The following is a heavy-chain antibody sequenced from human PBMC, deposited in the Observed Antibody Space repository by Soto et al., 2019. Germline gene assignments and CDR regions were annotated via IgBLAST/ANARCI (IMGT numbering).Heavy chain of an antibody. J-gene: IGHJ6*02. CDR1: GFTFSSYG. Sequence: SGGSLRLSCAASGFTFSSYGMHWVRQAPGKGLEWVAVISYDGSNKYYADSVKGRFTISRDNSKNTLYLQMNSLRAEDTAVYYCAKDLAVAGALYYYGMDVWGQGTTVTVSS. V-gene: IGHV3-30*18. D-gene: IGHD6-19*01. CDR2: ISYDGSNK. CDR3: AKDLAVAGALYYYGMDV.